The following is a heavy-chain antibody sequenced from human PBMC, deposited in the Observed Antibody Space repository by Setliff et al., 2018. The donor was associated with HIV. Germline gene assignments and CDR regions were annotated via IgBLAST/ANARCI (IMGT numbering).Heavy chain of an antibody. J-gene: IGHJ5*02. CDR2: IIPISGTV. CDR3: ARDFGGYCSSMSCPGLFDP. Sequence: SVKVSCKASGGTFSSYAISWVRQAPGQGLEWMGGIIPISGTVNYAQKFWGRVTITTHESTSTAYMELSSLRSEETAVYYCARDFGGYCSSMSCPGLFDPWGQGTLVTVSS. V-gene: IGHV1-69*05. D-gene: IGHD2-2*01. CDR1: GGTFSSYA.